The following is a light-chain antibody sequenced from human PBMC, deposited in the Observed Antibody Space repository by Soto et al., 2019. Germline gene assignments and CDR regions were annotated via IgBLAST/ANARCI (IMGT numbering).Light chain of an antibody. Sequence: EIVMTQSPATLSVSTGERPTLSCTSSQSVSSNLAWYQQKPGQAPRLLIYGASTRATGIPARFSGSGSGTEFTLTISSLQSEDFAVYYCQQYYNWPPITFGQGRRLEIK. CDR2: GAS. J-gene: IGKJ5*01. CDR1: QSVSSN. CDR3: QQYYNWPPIT. V-gene: IGKV3-15*01.